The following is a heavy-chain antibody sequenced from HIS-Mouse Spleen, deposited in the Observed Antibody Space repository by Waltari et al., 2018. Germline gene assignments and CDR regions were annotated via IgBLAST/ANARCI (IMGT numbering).Heavy chain of an antibody. V-gene: IGHV4-39*07. CDR1: GGSISSSSYY. Sequence: QLQLQESGPGLVKPSETLSPTCTVSGGSISSSSYYWGWILNPPGKGLEWIGSIYYIGITYYNPSLKSRVTISVDTSKNQFPLKLSSVTAADTAVYYCAREIPYSSSWYDWYFDLWGRGTLVTVSS. D-gene: IGHD6-13*01. J-gene: IGHJ2*01. CDR3: AREIPYSSSWYDWYFDL. CDR2: IYYIGIT.